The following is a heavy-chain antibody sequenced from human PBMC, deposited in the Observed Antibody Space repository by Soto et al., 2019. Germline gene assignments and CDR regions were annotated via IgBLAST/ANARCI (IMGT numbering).Heavy chain of an antibody. V-gene: IGHV4-38-2*01. CDR2: IYHSGST. Sequence: NPSETLSLTCAVSGYSISSGYYWGWIRQPPGKGLEWIGSIYHSGSTYYNPSLKSRVIVSVDTSKNQFSLKLSAVTAADTAMYYCSTRAYDTNGYYRFDPWGQGTLVTVSS. CDR1: GYSISSGYY. D-gene: IGHD3-22*01. J-gene: IGHJ5*01. CDR3: STRAYDTNGYYRFDP.